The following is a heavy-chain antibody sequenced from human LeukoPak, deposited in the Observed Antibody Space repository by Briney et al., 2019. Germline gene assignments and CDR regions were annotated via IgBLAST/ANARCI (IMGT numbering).Heavy chain of an antibody. CDR3: ARDIHYYYDSSGYYPPDAFDI. D-gene: IGHD3-22*01. V-gene: IGHV3-48*03. CDR1: GFTFSSYE. Sequence: GGSLRLSCAASGFTFSSYEMNWVRQAPGKGLEWVSYISSSGSTIYYADSVKGRFTISRDNAKNSLYLQMNSLRAEDTAVYYCARDIHYYYDSSGYYPPDAFDIWGQGTMVTVSS. J-gene: IGHJ3*02. CDR2: ISSSGSTI.